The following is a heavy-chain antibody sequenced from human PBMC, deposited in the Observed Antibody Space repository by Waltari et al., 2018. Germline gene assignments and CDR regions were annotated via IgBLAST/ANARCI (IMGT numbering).Heavy chain of an antibody. D-gene: IGHD6-19*01. CDR1: GYTFTGYY. J-gene: IGHJ4*02. V-gene: IGHV1-2*06. Sequence: QVQLVQSGAEVKKPGASVKVSCKASGYTFTGYYMHWVRPAPGQGLEWMGRINPNSGGTNYAQKFQGRVTMTRDTSISAAYMELSRLRSDDTAVYYCARVTVIVQWLEPFDYWGQGTLVTVSS. CDR3: ARVTVIVQWLEPFDY. CDR2: INPNSGGT.